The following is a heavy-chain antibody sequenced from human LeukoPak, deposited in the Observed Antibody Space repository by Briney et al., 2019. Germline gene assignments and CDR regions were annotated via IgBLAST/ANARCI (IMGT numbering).Heavy chain of an antibody. CDR2: INDSGST. CDR3: ARRYSNSRYL. Sequence: PSETLSLTCAVYGGSFSGYYWSWIRQPPGKGLEWIGDINDSGSTNYNPSLKSRVTISVDTSKNQFSLKLSSVTAADTAVYYCARRYSNSRYLWGQGILVTVSS. CDR1: GGSFSGYY. D-gene: IGHD6-13*01. J-gene: IGHJ4*02. V-gene: IGHV4-34*01.